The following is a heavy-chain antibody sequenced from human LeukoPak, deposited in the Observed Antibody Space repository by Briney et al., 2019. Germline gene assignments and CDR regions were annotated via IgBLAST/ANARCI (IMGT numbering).Heavy chain of an antibody. CDR2: INHSGTT. Sequence: MPSETLSLTRAVYGGSLSGSYSSWVRPHPRNGLGWMGEINHSGTTNYNPSLKSRVTISVDTSKNQFSLKLSSVTAADTAVYYCARVKWFDFDYWGQGTLVTVSS. D-gene: IGHD3-22*01. CDR1: GGSLSGSY. CDR3: ARVKWFDFDY. J-gene: IGHJ4*02. V-gene: IGHV4-34*01.